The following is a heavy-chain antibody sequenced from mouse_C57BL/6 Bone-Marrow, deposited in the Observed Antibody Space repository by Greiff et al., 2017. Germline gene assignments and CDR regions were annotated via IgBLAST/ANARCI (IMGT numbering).Heavy chain of an antibody. Sequence: VQLVESGAELARPGASVKLSCKASGYTFTSYGISWVKQRTGQGLEWIGEIYPRSGNTYYNEKFKGKATLTADKSSSTAYMELRSLTSENSAVYFDASSGYGTPFDYWGQGTTLTVSS. J-gene: IGHJ2*01. D-gene: IGHD2-10*02. V-gene: IGHV1-81*01. CDR3: ASSGYGTPFDY. CDR1: GYTFTSYG. CDR2: IYPRSGNT.